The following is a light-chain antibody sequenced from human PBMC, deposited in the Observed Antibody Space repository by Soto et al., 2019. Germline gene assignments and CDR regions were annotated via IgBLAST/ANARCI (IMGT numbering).Light chain of an antibody. CDR2: GVS. CDR1: QSVSSNY. Sequence: EIVLTQSPGTLSLSPGERATLSCRASQSVSSNYLAWYQQKAGQAPRLLIYGVSSRATGISDRFSGSGSGTDFHLTISRLEPEDFAVYYCQQYGDSPPWTFGQGTKVEIK. CDR3: QQYGDSPPWT. V-gene: IGKV3-20*01. J-gene: IGKJ1*01.